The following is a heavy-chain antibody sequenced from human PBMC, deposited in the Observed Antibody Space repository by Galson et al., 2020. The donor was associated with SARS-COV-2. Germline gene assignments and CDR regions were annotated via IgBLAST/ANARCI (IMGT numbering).Heavy chain of an antibody. CDR2: ISNENNYA. CDR1: GFKISDYF. CDR3: ARVQSPVIAAEDV. J-gene: IGHJ4*02. V-gene: IGHV3-11*06. D-gene: IGHD6-6*01. Sequence: GESLKISCAASGFKISDYFMTWIRQAPGKGLEWVSFISNENNYADYADSVKGRFTISRDNAQNTVYLQMNSLRDEDTAVYFCARVQSPVIAAEDVWGQGTPVTVSP.